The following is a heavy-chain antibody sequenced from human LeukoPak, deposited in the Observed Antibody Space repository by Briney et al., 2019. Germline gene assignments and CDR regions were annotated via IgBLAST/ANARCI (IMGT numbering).Heavy chain of an antibody. V-gene: IGHV3-23*01. CDR2: ISGSGGST. Sequence: PGGSLRLSCAASGFTFSNYAMTWVRQGPGKGLEWVSTISGSGGSTYYADSVKGRFTISRDNSKNTLYLQMNSLRAEDTAVYYCANQVTAAGSNYYYYYGMDVWGQGTTVTVSS. CDR1: GFTFSNYA. CDR3: ANQVTAAGSNYYYYYGMDV. D-gene: IGHD6-13*01. J-gene: IGHJ6*02.